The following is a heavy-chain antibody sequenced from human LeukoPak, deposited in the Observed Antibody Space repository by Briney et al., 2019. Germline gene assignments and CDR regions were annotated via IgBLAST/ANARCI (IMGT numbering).Heavy chain of an antibody. J-gene: IGHJ4*02. CDR3: ARRGVLMVYATEYYFDY. Sequence: PSETLSLTCTVSGGSISSYYWSWIRQPPGKGLEWIGYIYYSGSTNYNPSLKSRVTISVDTSKNQSSLKLSSLTAADTAVYYCARRGVLMVYATEYYFDYWGQGTLVTVSS. CDR1: GGSISSYY. D-gene: IGHD2-8*01. CDR2: IYYSGST. V-gene: IGHV4-59*08.